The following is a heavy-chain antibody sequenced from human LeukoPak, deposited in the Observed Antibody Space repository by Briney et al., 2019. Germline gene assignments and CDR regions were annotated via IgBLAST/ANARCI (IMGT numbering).Heavy chain of an antibody. CDR3: ARSESIGYLHY. V-gene: IGHV3-72*01. Sequence: GGSLRLSCVVSGFTLSDYFMAWVRQAPGKGLEWVGRTRNKVNSYTTEYAASVKGRFTISRDDSENSMSLQMNSLETEDTAVYYCARSESIGYLHYWGQGTLVTVSS. D-gene: IGHD2-15*01. CDR1: GFTLSDYF. J-gene: IGHJ4*02. CDR2: TRNKVNSYTT.